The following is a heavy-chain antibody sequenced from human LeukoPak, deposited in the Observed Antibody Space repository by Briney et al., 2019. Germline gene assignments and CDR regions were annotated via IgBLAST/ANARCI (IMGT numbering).Heavy chain of an antibody. CDR2: IKQDGSEK. V-gene: IGHV3-7*01. CDR3: ARDHVGGKYYYMDV. CDR1: GFTFSNYW. D-gene: IGHD3-16*01. J-gene: IGHJ6*03. Sequence: GGSLRLSCVASGFTFSNYWLTWVRQAPGKGLECVANIKQDGSEKSYVDSVKGRFTISRDNTKNSVYLQMNSLRVEDTAVYYCARDHVGGKYYYMDVWGKGTTVTVSS.